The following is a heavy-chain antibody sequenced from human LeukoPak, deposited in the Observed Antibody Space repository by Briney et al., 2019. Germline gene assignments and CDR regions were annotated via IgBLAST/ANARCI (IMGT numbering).Heavy chain of an antibody. CDR3: VRGEWKLLSHYWYFDF. V-gene: IGHV6-1*01. Sequence: SQTLSLTCAISGDSVSSNSAAWNWIRQSPSRGLEWLGRTYYRSKWYNEYAASVKSRITINPDTSKNQFSLQLNFVTPEDTAVYYCVRGEWKLLSHYWYFDFWGRGTLVTVSS. CDR1: GDSVSSNSAA. CDR2: TYYRSKWYN. D-gene: IGHD1-26*01. J-gene: IGHJ2*01.